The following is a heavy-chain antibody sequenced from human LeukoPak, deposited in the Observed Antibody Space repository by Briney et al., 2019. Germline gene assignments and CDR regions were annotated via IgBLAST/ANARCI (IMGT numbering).Heavy chain of an antibody. CDR3: ARDSPDGSGTYYNDSPDY. V-gene: IGHV1-18*01. Sequence: ASEKVSCKASGYTFSSYGISWVRQAPGQGLDWMGWISAYNGNTNYRQKLQGRVTMTTDTFTGTAYMDLRSLRSDDTAIYYSARDSPDGSGTYYNDSPDYWGQGTLVTVSS. D-gene: IGHD3-10*01. J-gene: IGHJ4*02. CDR1: GYTFSSYG. CDR2: ISAYNGNT.